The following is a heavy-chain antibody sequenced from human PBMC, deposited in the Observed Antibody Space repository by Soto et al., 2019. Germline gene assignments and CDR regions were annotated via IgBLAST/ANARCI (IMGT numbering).Heavy chain of an antibody. D-gene: IGHD1-7*01. J-gene: IGHJ4*02. CDR2: IYYRGST. V-gene: IGHV4-61*01. CDR1: GGSVSSGSYY. Sequence: QVQLQESGPGLVKPSETLSLTCTVSGGSVSSGSYYWIWIRQPPGNGLEWIGYIYYRGSTNYHPSPKSRVTISVDTSKNRFSLKLSSMTAADTAVYYCARVGTGTTLDYWGQGTLVTVSS. CDR3: ARVGTGTTLDY.